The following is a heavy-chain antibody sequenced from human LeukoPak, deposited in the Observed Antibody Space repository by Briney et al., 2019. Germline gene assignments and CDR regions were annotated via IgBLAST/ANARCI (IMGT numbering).Heavy chain of an antibody. V-gene: IGHV3-48*03. Sequence: PGGSLRLSCAASGFTFSNYEMNWVRQAPGKGLDWVSYISGSGSTIYYADSVRGRFTISRDNAKKSLYLQMNSLRAEDTAVYYCAREAAGYSSGWPDYWGQGTLVTVSS. CDR3: AREAAGYSSGWPDY. CDR1: GFTFSNYE. D-gene: IGHD6-19*01. CDR2: ISGSGSTI. J-gene: IGHJ4*02.